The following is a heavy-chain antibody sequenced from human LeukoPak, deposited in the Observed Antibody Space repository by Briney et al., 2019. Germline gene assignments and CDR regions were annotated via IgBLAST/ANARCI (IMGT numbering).Heavy chain of an antibody. Sequence: GGSLRLSCLASGFTFNGYWMSWVRQAPRKGLEWVANIKQDGSEAYYGDSMKGRFTISRDNAKNSLYLQMNSLRAEDTALYYCAKDALTQLVPSYFDYWGQGTLVTVSS. CDR3: AKDALTQLVPSYFDY. CDR2: IKQDGSEA. J-gene: IGHJ4*02. CDR1: GFTFNGYW. D-gene: IGHD6-13*01. V-gene: IGHV3-7*03.